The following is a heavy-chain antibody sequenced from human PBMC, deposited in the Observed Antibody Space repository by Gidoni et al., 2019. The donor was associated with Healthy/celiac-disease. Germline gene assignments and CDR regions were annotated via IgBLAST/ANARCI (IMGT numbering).Heavy chain of an antibody. D-gene: IGHD6-13*01. V-gene: IGHV1-2*07. CDR2: INPSSGGT. CDR1: GYTFPGDY. J-gene: IGHJ4*02. Sequence: QVQLVQSGAEVKKPGASVKVSCTASGYTFPGDYMHWVRQAPGQGLEWMGWINPSSGGTNYAHKFQGRVTMTRDTSISTAYMELSRLRSDDTAVYYCARDRYSSSWFPFDYWGQGTLVTVSS. CDR3: ARDRYSSSWFPFDY.